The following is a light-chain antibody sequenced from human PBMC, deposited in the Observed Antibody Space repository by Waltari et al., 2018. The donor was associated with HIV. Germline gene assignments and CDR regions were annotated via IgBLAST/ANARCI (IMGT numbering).Light chain of an antibody. CDR2: AAS. J-gene: IGKJ1*01. CDR3: LQNNNNPRT. Sequence: IHITPSPPSLSSSVGNRLPFTCRASQGIRNDLSWYQQKPGKAPKRLIHAASSLQSGVPSRFSGSGSGTEFTLTINSLQREDFATYYCLQNNNNPRTFGQGTKVEI. V-gene: IGKV1-17*01. CDR1: QGIRND.